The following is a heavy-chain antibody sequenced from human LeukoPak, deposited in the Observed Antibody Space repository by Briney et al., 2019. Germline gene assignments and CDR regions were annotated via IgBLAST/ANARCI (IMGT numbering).Heavy chain of an antibody. CDR1: GYSISSGYY. Sequence: SETLSLTCTVSGYSISSGYYWGWIQQPPGKGLEWIGSIYHSGSTYYNPSLKSRVTISVDTSKNQFSLKLSSVTAADTAVYYCARGDIGLFDYWGQGTLVTVSS. D-gene: IGHD5-12*01. J-gene: IGHJ4*02. CDR3: ARGDIGLFDY. V-gene: IGHV4-38-2*02. CDR2: IYHSGST.